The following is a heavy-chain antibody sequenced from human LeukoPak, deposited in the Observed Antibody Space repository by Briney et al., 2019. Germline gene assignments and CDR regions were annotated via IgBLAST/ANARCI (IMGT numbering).Heavy chain of an antibody. CDR3: AKGIAVALPFFDY. CDR2: ISWNSGSI. Sequence: PGRSLRLSCAASGFTFDDYAMHWARQAPGKGLEWVSGISWNSGSIGYAVSVKGRFTISRDNVKNSLYLQMNSLRAEDMALYYCAKGIAVALPFFDYWGQGTLVTVSS. J-gene: IGHJ4*02. D-gene: IGHD6-19*01. CDR1: GFTFDDYA. V-gene: IGHV3-9*03.